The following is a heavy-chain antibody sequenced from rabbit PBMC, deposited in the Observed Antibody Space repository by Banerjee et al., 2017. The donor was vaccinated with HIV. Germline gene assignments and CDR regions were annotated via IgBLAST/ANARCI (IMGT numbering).Heavy chain of an antibody. CDR1: GFSFSGSYY. J-gene: IGHJ4*01. V-gene: IGHV1S45*01. D-gene: IGHD6-1*01. CDR2: IATGSGST. Sequence: QEQLEESGGDLVKPGASLTLTCTASGFSFSGSYYMCWVRQAPGKGLEWIGCIATGSGSTYYASWAKGRFTISKTSSTTVTLQMTSLTAADTATYFCARSRDGSYAYAFNLWGQGTLVTVS. CDR3: ARSRDGSYAYAFNL.